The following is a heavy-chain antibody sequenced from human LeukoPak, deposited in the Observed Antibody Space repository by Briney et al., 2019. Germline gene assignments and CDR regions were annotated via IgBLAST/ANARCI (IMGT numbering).Heavy chain of an antibody. Sequence: GGSLRLSCAASGFTFSSYWMSWVRQAPGKGLEWVANIKQDGSEKYYVDSVKGRFTISRDNAKNSLYLQMNSLRAEDTAVYYCARDTYYYGSGSYYLDAFDIWGQGTMVTVSS. CDR3: ARDTYYYGSGSYYLDAFDI. V-gene: IGHV3-7*03. J-gene: IGHJ3*02. CDR2: IKQDGSEK. CDR1: GFTFSSYW. D-gene: IGHD3-10*01.